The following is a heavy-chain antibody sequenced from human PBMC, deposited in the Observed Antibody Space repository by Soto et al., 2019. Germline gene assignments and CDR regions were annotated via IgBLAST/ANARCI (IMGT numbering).Heavy chain of an antibody. J-gene: IGHJ3*02. D-gene: IGHD2-2*01. CDR2: IKRKSDGETT. CDR1: GFTFSHVW. CDR3: AADRYCSSNTCPGAFDI. V-gene: IGHV3-15*01. Sequence: EVPLVESGGDLVKPGGSLRLSCAASGFTFSHVWMTWVRQAPGKGLEWVGRIKRKSDGETTDYAAPVKGRFTISRDDSKNTLYLQMNSLKTDDTAVYYCAADRYCSSNTCPGAFDIWGQGTMVSVSA.